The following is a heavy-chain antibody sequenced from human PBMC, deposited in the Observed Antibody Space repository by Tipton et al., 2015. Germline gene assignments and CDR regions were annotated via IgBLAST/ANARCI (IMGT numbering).Heavy chain of an antibody. Sequence: LRLSCTVSGGSISSSSYYWGWIRQPPGKGLEWIGSVHCSGSTYYNPSLKSRVTIPVDTSKNQFSLKLSSVTAADTAVYYCARRFSHSSSWTFDYWGQGTLVTVSS. V-gene: IGHV4-39*01. CDR2: VHCSGST. CDR1: GGSISSSSYY. J-gene: IGHJ4*02. CDR3: ARRFSHSSSWTFDY. D-gene: IGHD6-13*01.